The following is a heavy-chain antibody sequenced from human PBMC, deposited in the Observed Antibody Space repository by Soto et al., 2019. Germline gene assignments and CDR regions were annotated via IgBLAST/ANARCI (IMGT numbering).Heavy chain of an antibody. CDR1: GGSISSYY. D-gene: IGHD2-2*01. Sequence: SETLSLTCTVSGGSISSYYWSWIRQPPGKGLEWIGYIYYSGSTNYNPSLKSRVTISVDTSKNRFSLKLSSVTAADTAVYYCARRGCSSAGCPYYFDYWGQGTLVTVSS. CDR2: IYYSGST. CDR3: ARRGCSSAGCPYYFDY. J-gene: IGHJ4*02. V-gene: IGHV4-59*01.